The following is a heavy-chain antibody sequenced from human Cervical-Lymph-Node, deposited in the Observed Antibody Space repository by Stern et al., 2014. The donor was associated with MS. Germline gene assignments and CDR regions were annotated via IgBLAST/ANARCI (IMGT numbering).Heavy chain of an antibody. CDR2: IYYSGST. Sequence: QVQLQESGPGLVKPSQTLSLTCRVSGGSINSGGHYWSWIRQHPGKGLWWIGYIYYSGSTYYNPSLEGRVAISMDKSKNQFSLTLTSVTAADTAVYYCARDNGQLVQIYWGQGTLVTVSS. V-gene: IGHV4-31*03. CDR1: GGSINSGGHY. D-gene: IGHD6-6*01. J-gene: IGHJ4*02. CDR3: ARDNGQLVQIY.